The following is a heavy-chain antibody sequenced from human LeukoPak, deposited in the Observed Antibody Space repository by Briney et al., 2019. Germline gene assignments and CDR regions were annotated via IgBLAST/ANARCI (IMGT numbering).Heavy chain of an antibody. J-gene: IGHJ4*02. CDR2: IRSKAYGGTT. D-gene: IGHD5-12*01. CDR1: GFTFGDYA. CDR3: TRGLYSGYDCPCY. Sequence: GGSLRLSCTASGFTFGDYAMSWFRQAPGKGLEWVGFIRSKAYGGTTEYAASVKGRFTISRDDSKSIAYPQMNSLKTEDTAVYYCTRGLYSGYDCPCYWGQGTLVTVSS. V-gene: IGHV3-49*03.